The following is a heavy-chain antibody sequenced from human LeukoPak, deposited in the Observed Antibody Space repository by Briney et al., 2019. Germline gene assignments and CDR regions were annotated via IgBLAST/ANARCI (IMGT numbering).Heavy chain of an antibody. CDR3: AREGSIVPHQDLDC. Sequence: GSLTLSCAASGFTFRSYSMNWVRQAPGKGLEWVSSINSRGNDKYYSESVKGRFTISRDNAKNSLYLQMNNLRVEDTAVYYCAREGSIVPHQDLDCWGQGSLASVSS. CDR1: GFTFRSYS. CDR2: INSRGNDK. D-gene: IGHD2-21*01. J-gene: IGHJ4*02. V-gene: IGHV3-21*01.